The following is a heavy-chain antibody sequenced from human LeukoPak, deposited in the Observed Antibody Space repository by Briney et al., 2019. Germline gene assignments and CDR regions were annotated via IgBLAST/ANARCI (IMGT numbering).Heavy chain of an antibody. V-gene: IGHV3-23*01. CDR1: GFTFSSYA. J-gene: IGHJ4*02. D-gene: IGHD1-26*01. CDR2: TSGSGGST. CDR3: AKHRLEGATGREFY. Sequence: PGGSLTLSCAASGFTFSSYAMSWARQAPGKGLEWVSATSGSGGSTYYADSVKGRFTISRDNSKNTLYLQMNSLRAEDTAVYYCAKHRLEGATGREFYWGQGTLVTVSS.